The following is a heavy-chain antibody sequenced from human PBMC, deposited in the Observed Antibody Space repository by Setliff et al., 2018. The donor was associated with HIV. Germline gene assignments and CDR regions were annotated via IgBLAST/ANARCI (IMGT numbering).Heavy chain of an antibody. CDR2: ISAYNGNT. CDR3: ARVISGWYRGSFDY. J-gene: IGHJ4*02. D-gene: IGHD6-19*01. Sequence: GASVKVSCKASGYTFTSYGIGWVRQAPGQGLEWMGWISAYNGNTNYAQKLQGRVTMTTDTSTSTAYMELRSLRSDDTAVYYCARVISGWYRGSFDYWGQGTLVTVSS. CDR1: GYTFTSYG. V-gene: IGHV1-18*01.